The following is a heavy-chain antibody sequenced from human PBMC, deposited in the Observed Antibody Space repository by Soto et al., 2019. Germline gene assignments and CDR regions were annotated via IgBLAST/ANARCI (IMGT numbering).Heavy chain of an antibody. Sequence: SVKVSCKASGGTFSSYAISWVRQAPGQGLEWMGGIIPIFGTANYAQKFQGRVTITADESTSTAYMELSSLGSEDTAVYYCARDPDYYYYYGMDVWGQGTTVTVSS. CDR3: ARDPDYYYYYGMDV. J-gene: IGHJ6*02. V-gene: IGHV1-69*13. CDR2: IIPIFGTA. CDR1: GGTFSSYA.